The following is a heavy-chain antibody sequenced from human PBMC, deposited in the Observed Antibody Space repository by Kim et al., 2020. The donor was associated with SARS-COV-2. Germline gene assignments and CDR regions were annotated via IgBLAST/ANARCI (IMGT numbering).Heavy chain of an antibody. CDR3: VKGSTTSRPYYFDF. CDR2: ITGSGGDT. V-gene: IGHV3-23*01. D-gene: IGHD1-26*01. Sequence: GGSLRLSCAASGFTFSNYAMGWVRQAPGKGLEWFSAITGSGGDTYHADSVNGRFTISRDNSKNTLYLQMDSLRSDDTAIYYCVKGSTTSRPYYFDFWGQGTLVAVSS. J-gene: IGHJ4*02. CDR1: GFTFSNYA.